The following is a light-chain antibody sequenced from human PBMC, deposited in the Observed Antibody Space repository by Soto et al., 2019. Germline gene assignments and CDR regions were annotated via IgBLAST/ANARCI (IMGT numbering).Light chain of an antibody. Sequence: VLTQSPAAQSVSPGERATLSCRASQTINSNLAWYQQKPGQAPRLLLYDISTRATGIPTRFSGSGSGTEFTLTISSLQSEDFAVYYCQQYNSLPLTFGGGTKVDIK. CDR1: QTINSN. CDR2: DIS. J-gene: IGKJ4*01. CDR3: QQYNSLPLT. V-gene: IGKV3D-15*01.